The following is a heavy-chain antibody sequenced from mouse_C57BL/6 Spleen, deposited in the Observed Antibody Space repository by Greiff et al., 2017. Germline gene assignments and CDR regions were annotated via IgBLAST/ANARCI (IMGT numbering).Heavy chain of an antibody. CDR1: GYPFTSYW. CDR3: ARGGNYYGSSYFDV. V-gene: IGHV1-64*01. Sequence: QVQLQQPGAALVKPGASVKLSCKASGYPFTSYWMHWVKQRPGQGLEWIGMIHPNSGSTKYNEKFKSKATLTVDTSSSTAYMQLSSLTSEYSAVYYCARGGNYYGSSYFDVWGTGTTVTGSS. D-gene: IGHD1-1*01. CDR2: IHPNSGST. J-gene: IGHJ1*03.